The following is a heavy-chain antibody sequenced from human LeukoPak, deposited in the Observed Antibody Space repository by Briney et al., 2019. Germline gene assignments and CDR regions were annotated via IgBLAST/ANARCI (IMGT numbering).Heavy chain of an antibody. CDR2: ISAYNGNT. CDR3: ARSRGMTTVTRFDY. J-gene: IGHJ4*02. D-gene: IGHD4-17*01. CDR1: GYTFTSYG. V-gene: IGHV1-18*04. Sequence: GASVTVSCKASGYTFTSYGISWVRQAPGQGLEWMGWISAYNGNTNYAQKLQGRVTMTTDTSTSTAYMELRSLRSDDTAVYYCARSRGMTTVTRFDYWGQGTLVTVSS.